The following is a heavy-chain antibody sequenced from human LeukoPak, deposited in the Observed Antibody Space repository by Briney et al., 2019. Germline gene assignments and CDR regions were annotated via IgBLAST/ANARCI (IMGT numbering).Heavy chain of an antibody. CDR1: GGSISSGGYY. CDR3: ARHIEQTIAVAGI. J-gene: IGHJ4*02. D-gene: IGHD6-19*01. V-gene: IGHV4-31*03. Sequence: SQTLSLTCTVSGGSISSGGYYWSWIRQHPGKGLEWIGYIYYSGSTYYNPSLKSRVTISVDTSKNQFSLRLSSVTAADTAVYYCARHIEQTIAVAGIWGQGTLVTVSS. CDR2: IYYSGST.